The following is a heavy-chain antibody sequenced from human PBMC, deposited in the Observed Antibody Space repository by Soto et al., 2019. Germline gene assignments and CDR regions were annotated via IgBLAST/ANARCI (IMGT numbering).Heavy chain of an antibody. CDR2: ISSTTNYI. CDR1: GFTFSRYS. CDR3: ARESEDLTSNFDY. V-gene: IGHV3-21*01. J-gene: IGHJ4*02. Sequence: GGSLRLSCAASGFTFSRYSMNWVRQAPGKGLEWVSSISSTTNYIYYADSMKGRFTVSRDNAKNSVYLDMNSLSAEDTAVYYCARESEDLTSNFDYWGQGTLVTVSS.